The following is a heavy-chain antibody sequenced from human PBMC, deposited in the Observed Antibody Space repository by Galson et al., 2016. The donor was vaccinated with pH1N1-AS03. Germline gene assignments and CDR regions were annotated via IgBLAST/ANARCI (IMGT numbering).Heavy chain of an antibody. CDR3: ATNIEQRYTSKWYKFDH. D-gene: IGHD6-13*01. Sequence: SLRLSCAASGFTFSSYSVNWVRQAPGKGLEWVSSISSRSSDIYYADSVKGRFTISRDNARRSLYLQRNSLRAEDTAVYYCATNIEQRYTSKWYKFDHWGPGTLVTVSS. V-gene: IGHV3-21*01. CDR2: ISSRSSDI. CDR1: GFTFSSYS. J-gene: IGHJ4*02.